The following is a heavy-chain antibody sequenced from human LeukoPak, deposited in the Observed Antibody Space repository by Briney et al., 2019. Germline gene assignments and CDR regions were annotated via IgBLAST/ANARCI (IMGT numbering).Heavy chain of an antibody. CDR1: GITSSSYS. V-gene: IGHV3-21*01. Sequence: GGSLRLSCAPSGITSSSYSMNWVRQAPGRGLELVSSISSSSSYIYYADSVKGRFTVSRDNAKSSVHLQMNNLRADDTAVYYCARDGSGSHITPRYFDYWGQGTLVTVSS. J-gene: IGHJ4*02. CDR2: ISSSSSYI. CDR3: ARDGSGSHITPRYFDY. D-gene: IGHD3-10*01.